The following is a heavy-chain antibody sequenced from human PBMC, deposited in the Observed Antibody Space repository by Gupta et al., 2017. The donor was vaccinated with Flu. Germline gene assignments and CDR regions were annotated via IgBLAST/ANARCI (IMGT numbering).Heavy chain of an antibody. CDR2: INPHSGST. CDR1: GYSFSDYY. CDR3: AREKFCHTTTCYRYFDP. Sequence: VQLVQSGAEVKKPGASVKVSCKASGYSFSDYYIPWVRQAPGQGLEWMGRINPHSGSTNYQQKFQGRVTITEDSSLSTAYMELSRLTSDDTAVYYCAREKFCHTTTCYRYFDPWGQGTLVTVSS. J-gene: IGHJ5*02. D-gene: IGHD2-2*02. V-gene: IGHV1-2*06.